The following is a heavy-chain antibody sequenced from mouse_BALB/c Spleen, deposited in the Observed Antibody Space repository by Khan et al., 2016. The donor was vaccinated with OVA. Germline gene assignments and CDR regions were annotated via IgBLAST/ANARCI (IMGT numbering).Heavy chain of an antibody. CDR3: AMGRYYGSNPLMDY. Sequence: QIQLVQSGAELVKPGASVNLSCKASDYTFTSYDINWVRQGPEQGLEWIGWIFPGNGNIKYNENFKGKATLTTDKSSTTAYMQLSRLTSEDSAMYFCAMGRYYGSNPLMDYWGQGTPVTVSS. CDR2: IFPGNGNI. CDR1: DYTFTSYD. V-gene: IGHV1S56*01. D-gene: IGHD1-1*01. J-gene: IGHJ4*01.